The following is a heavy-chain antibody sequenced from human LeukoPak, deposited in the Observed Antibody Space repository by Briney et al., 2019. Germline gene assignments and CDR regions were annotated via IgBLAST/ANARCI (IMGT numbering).Heavy chain of an antibody. CDR2: IYYTGST. Sequence: SETLSLTCTVSGDSITNFYWNWIRQPPGKGLEWIGYIYYTGSTTFNPSLQSRVTMSVDTSKNQFPLKLSSVTAADTPVYFCARWMGTWNAFDIWSQGTVVTVSS. V-gene: IGHV4-59*01. J-gene: IGHJ3*02. CDR3: ARWMGTWNAFDI. CDR1: GDSITNFY. D-gene: IGHD1-1*01.